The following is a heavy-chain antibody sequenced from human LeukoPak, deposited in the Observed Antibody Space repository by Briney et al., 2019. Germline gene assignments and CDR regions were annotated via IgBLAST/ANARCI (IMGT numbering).Heavy chain of an antibody. CDR1: GFIFTNYA. D-gene: IGHD4-17*01. Sequence: GGSLRLSCAASGFIFTNYAMSWVRQAPGKGLEWVSGISATGANTYYADSVKGRLTVSRDNSKNTLYLQMYSLRVEDTAVYYCAKALTTMSTGNWFDPWGQGTQVTVSS. CDR3: AKALTTMSTGNWFDP. V-gene: IGHV3-23*01. CDR2: ISATGANT. J-gene: IGHJ5*02.